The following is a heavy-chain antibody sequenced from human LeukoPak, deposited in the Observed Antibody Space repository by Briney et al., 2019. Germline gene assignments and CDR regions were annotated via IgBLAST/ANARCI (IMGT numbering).Heavy chain of an antibody. J-gene: IGHJ5*02. CDR1: GDSVSIQSAA. Sequence: SQTLSLTCAISGDSVSIQSAAWNWIRQSPSRGLEWLGRTYYRSKWYSDSPLSVKSRITIKADTSKNQISLQLNSVTPEDTGVYYCASSTNWYNWFDPWGQGTLVTVSS. CDR2: TYYRSKWYS. D-gene: IGHD5-24*01. CDR3: ASSTNWYNWFDP. V-gene: IGHV6-1*01.